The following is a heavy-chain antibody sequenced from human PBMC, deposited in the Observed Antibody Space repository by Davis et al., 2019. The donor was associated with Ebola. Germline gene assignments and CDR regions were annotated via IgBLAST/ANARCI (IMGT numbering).Heavy chain of an antibody. Sequence: GESLKISCVASGFTFRSYEMHWVRQAPWTGLVWVSYISSSGRATYYADSVKGRFTISRDNAKNSLDLQMNSLRAEDTAVYYCASPGIEAGAPRYWGQGTLVTVSS. J-gene: IGHJ4*02. CDR3: ASPGIEAGAPRY. CDR2: ISSSGRAT. V-gene: IGHV3-48*03. D-gene: IGHD6-13*01. CDR1: GFTFRSYE.